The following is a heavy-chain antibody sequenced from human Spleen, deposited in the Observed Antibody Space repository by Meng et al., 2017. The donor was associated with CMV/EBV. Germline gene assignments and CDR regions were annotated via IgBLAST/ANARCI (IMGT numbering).Heavy chain of an antibody. CDR1: GFTFSSYA. Sequence: GGSLRLSCAASGFTFSSYAMSWVRQAPGKGLEWVAVILYEGSKKYYADSLKGRFTISRDNSKNTLYLEMNSLRPEDTAVYYCARAEDSTSWPFDFWGQGTLVTVSS. CDR3: ARAEDSTSWPFDF. CDR2: ILYEGSKK. V-gene: IGHV3-30*03. D-gene: IGHD6-13*01. J-gene: IGHJ4*02.